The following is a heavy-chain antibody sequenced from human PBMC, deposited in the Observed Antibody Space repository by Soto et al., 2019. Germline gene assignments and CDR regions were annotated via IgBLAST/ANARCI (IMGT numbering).Heavy chain of an antibody. D-gene: IGHD2-15*01. Sequence: QVPLQESGPRLVRPSGTLSLTCTVSSGSISTANWWSWVRQPPGRGLEWIGEIYHSGSTNYNLSPKSRVTLSVDKSKNQFALRLSSVTAADTATYYCARRGGGVVLAATTPFDYWGQGTLVTVSS. V-gene: IGHV4-4*02. CDR2: IYHSGST. CDR1: SGSISTANW. J-gene: IGHJ4*02. CDR3: ARRGGGVVLAATTPFDY.